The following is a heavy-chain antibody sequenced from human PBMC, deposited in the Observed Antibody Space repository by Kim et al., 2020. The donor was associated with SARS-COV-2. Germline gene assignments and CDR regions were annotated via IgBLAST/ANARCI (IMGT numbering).Heavy chain of an antibody. CDR2: IYTSGST. D-gene: IGHD6-19*01. J-gene: IGHJ6*02. CDR1: GGSISSGSYY. V-gene: IGHV4-61*02. Sequence: SETLSLTCTVSGGSISSGSYYWSWIRQPAGKALEWIGRIYTSGSTNYNPSLKSRVTISVDTSKNQFSLKLSSVTAADTAVYYCARGIAVAGNDDYYYYYGMDVWAKGPRSPSP. CDR3: ARGIAVAGNDDYYYYYGMDV.